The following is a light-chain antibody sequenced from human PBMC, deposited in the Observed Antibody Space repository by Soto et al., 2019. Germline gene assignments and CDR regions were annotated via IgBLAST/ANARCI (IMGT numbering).Light chain of an antibody. V-gene: IGLV2-14*01. CDR2: EVN. CDR1: SSDDGGYNY. J-gene: IGLJ1*01. Sequence: QSVLTQPASVSASPGQSITISCTGTSSDDGGYNYVSWYQQHPGKAPKLIIYEVNNRPSGVSNRFSGSKSGNTASLTISGLQPEDEADYYCTSYTSRNTYFFGSGTKLTVL. CDR3: TSYTSRNTYF.